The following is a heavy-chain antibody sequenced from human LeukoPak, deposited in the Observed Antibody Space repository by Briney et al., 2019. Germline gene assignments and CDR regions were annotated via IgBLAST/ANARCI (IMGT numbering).Heavy chain of an antibody. CDR1: GFTFSDYY. CDR3: TRPRGNLDV. V-gene: IGHV3-11*03. D-gene: IGHD4-23*01. Sequence: GGSLRLSCAASGFTFSDYYMSWIRQAPGKGLEWVSYISISSSYTNYADSVKGRFTISRDNAKNSLYLQMNSLKTEDTAVYYCTRPRGNLDVWGKGTTVTVSS. J-gene: IGHJ6*04. CDR2: ISISSSYT.